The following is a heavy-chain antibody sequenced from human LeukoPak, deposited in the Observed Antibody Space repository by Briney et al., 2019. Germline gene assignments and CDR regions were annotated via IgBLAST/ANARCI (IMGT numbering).Heavy chain of an antibody. J-gene: IGHJ5*02. CDR3: AHRKGLGTVTPSWFDP. CDR1: GFSLPTTGVG. D-gene: IGHD4-17*01. CDR2: IYWDDDM. Sequence: SGPTLFNPTSTLTLTCTFSGFSLPTTGVGGGWIRRPPGKAREWLTLIYWDDDMRYSPALKTRLTITKATSKNQVVLTMTNMDPVDTATYYCAHRKGLGTVTPSWFDPWGQGTLVTVSS. V-gene: IGHV2-5*02.